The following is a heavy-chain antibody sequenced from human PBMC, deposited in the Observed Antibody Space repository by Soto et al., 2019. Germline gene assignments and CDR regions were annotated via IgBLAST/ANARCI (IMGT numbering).Heavy chain of an antibody. Sequence: QLKLQESGSGLVKPSQTLSLTCAVSGGSFSSGCYSWSWIRQPPGKGLEWIAYIYHSESTYYNPSLKSRVTISVDRSKNQFSLKRSSVTAADTAVYDCARVPDYWGQGTLVTVSS. CDR3: ARVPDY. J-gene: IGHJ4*02. CDR1: GGSFSSGCYS. V-gene: IGHV4-30-2*01. CDR2: IYHSEST.